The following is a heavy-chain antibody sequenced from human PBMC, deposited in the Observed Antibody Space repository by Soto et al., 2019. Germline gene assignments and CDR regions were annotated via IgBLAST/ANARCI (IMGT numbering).Heavy chain of an antibody. D-gene: IGHD3-16*01. CDR3: ARMATFGSLNWFDP. Sequence: GASGKVSCNASGYRFTNNDVTWVRHTTGQGLEWMGWMNPGSGDTGYAQKFKGRVTMTRDISIATAYMELSSLRSDDTAIYYCARMATFGSLNWFDPWGQGTLVTVSS. CDR1: GYRFTNND. J-gene: IGHJ5*02. CDR2: MNPGSGDT. V-gene: IGHV1-8*01.